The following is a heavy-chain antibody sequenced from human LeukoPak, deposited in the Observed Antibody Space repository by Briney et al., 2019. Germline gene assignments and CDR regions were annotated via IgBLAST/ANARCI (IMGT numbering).Heavy chain of an antibody. CDR1: GGTFSSYA. V-gene: IGHV1-69*06. CDR2: IIPIFGTT. D-gene: IGHD3-10*01. J-gene: IGHJ4*02. Sequence: ASVKVSCKASGGTFSSYAISWVRQAPGQGLEWMGGIIPIFGTTNYAQKFQGRVTITADKSTSTAYMELSSLRSEDTAVYYCAKAIYGSGTYLFDYWGQGTLVTVSS. CDR3: AKAIYGSGTYLFDY.